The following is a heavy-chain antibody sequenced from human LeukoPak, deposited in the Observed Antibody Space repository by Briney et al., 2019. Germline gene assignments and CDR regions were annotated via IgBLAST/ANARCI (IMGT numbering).Heavy chain of an antibody. CDR1: GYTFTSHD. CDR3: ARGPPNWGYDY. J-gene: IGHJ4*02. Sequence: ASVKVSCKASGYTFTSHDFNWVRQATGQRPEWMGWMSPNSGDTGYAQKFQDRVTMTRNTSISTAYMELSSLRSDDTAVYYCARGPPNWGYDYWGPGTLVTVSS. D-gene: IGHD7-27*01. CDR2: MSPNSGDT. V-gene: IGHV1-8*01.